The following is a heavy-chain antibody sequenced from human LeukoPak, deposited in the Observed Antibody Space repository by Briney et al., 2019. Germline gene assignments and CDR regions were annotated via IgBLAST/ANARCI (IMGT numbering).Heavy chain of an antibody. D-gene: IGHD2-15*01. Sequence: SETLSLTCTVSGVSISSSNSYWGWIRQPPGKGLEWIGSIYYSGNTYYNASLKSQVSISIDTSKNQFSLKLTSVTAADTPVYYCARDLRGPYYYYMDVWGKGTTVIVSS. V-gene: IGHV4-39*07. J-gene: IGHJ6*03. CDR3: ARDLRGPYYYYMDV. CDR2: IYYSGNT. CDR1: GVSISSSNSY.